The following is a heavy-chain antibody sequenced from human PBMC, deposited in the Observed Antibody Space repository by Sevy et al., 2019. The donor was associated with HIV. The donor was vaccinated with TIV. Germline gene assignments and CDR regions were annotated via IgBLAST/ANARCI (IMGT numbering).Heavy chain of an antibody. CDR1: EFTFSSHA. V-gene: IGHV3-23*01. D-gene: IGHD3-3*02. CDR3: ARDGRGISAFDI. CDR2: ISGNGENT. J-gene: IGHJ3*02. Sequence: GGSLRLSCAASEFTFSSHAVSWVRQAPGKGLEWVSAISGNGENTHYADSVRGRFTISRDNFKNILYLHMSTLRAEDTALYYCARDGRGISAFDIWGQGTMVTVSS.